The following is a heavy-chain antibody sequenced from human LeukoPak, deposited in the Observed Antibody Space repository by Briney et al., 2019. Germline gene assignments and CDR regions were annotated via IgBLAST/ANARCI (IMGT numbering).Heavy chain of an antibody. J-gene: IGHJ5*02. CDR1: GYTFTMYD. Sequence: ASVTVSFKASGYTFTMYDINWVRQTTGQGLEWMGWMNPNSGNTGYAQKFQGRVTMTRNTSISTAYMELSSLRSEDTAVYYCARSVRRGYWFDPWGQATLVTVSS. CDR3: ARSVRRGYWFDP. CDR2: MNPNSGNT. V-gene: IGHV1-8*01.